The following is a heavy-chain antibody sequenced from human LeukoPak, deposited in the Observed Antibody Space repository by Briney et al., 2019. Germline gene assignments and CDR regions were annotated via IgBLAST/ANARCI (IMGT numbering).Heavy chain of an antibody. CDR3: AVTSIANFDY. V-gene: IGHV3-23*01. D-gene: IGHD6-6*01. CDR1: GFTFSSYA. Sequence: GGSLRLSCAASGFTFSSYAMSWVRQAPGMGLEWVSAISGSGGSTYYADSVKGRFTISRDNSKNTLYLQMNSLRAEDTAVYYCAVTSIANFDYWGQGTLVTVSS. J-gene: IGHJ4*02. CDR2: ISGSGGST.